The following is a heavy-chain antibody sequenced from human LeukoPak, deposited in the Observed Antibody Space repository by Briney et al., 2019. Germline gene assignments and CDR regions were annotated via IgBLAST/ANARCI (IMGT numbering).Heavy chain of an antibody. J-gene: IGHJ5*02. Sequence: SETLSLTCAVYGGSFSGYYWSWIRQPPGKGLEWIGEINHSGSTNYNPSLKSRVTISVDTSKNQFSLKLSSVTAADTAVYYCARHPGNYYDSSGYYYVVWFDPWGQGTLVTVSS. CDR2: INHSGST. CDR3: ARHPGNYYDSSGYYYVVWFDP. D-gene: IGHD3-22*01. V-gene: IGHV4-34*01. CDR1: GGSFSGYY.